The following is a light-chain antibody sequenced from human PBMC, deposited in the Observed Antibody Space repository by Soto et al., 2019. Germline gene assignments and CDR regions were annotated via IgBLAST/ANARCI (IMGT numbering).Light chain of an antibody. CDR3: QKYGSLPWT. CDR2: GAS. Sequence: EIVLTQSPGTLSLSPGERATLSCRASQSVSSSYLAWYQQKLGQAPSLLIYGASSRATGIPDRFSGSGSGTDFTLTISRLEPEDFAVYYCQKYGSLPWTFGQGTKVEIK. J-gene: IGKJ1*01. CDR1: QSVSSSY. V-gene: IGKV3-20*01.